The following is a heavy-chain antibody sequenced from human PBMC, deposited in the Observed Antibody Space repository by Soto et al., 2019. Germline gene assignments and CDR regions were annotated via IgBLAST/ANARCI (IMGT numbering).Heavy chain of an antibody. V-gene: IGHV4-59*08. CDR1: GGSISSYY. CDR3: ARQFTVTTEHDY. CDR2: IYYSGST. D-gene: IGHD4-17*01. Sequence: SETLSLTCTVSGGSISSYYWSWIRQPPGKGLEWIGYIYYSGSTNYNPSLKSRVTMSVDMSKNQFSLNLNSVTAADTAVYYCARQFTVTTEHDYWGPGTLVTVSS. J-gene: IGHJ4*02.